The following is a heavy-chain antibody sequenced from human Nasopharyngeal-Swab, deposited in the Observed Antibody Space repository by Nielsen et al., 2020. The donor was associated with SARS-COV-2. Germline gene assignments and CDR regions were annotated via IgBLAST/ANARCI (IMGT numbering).Heavy chain of an antibody. V-gene: IGHV3-23*01. Sequence: GGSLRLSCAASGLTFSNYAMSWVRQAPGKGLEWITSIIASGDSTYYAASVKGRFTISRDNSKSTLYLQMNSLRAEDTAVYYCAKFRRVTTDYFDCWGQGTLVTSPQ. CDR3: AKFRRVTTDYFDC. CDR1: GLTFSNYA. CDR2: IIASGDST. D-gene: IGHD4-17*01. J-gene: IGHJ4*02.